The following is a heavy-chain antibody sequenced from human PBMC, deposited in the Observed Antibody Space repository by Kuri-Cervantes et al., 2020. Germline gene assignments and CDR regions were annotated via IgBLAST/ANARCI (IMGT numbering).Heavy chain of an antibody. Sequence: SETLSLTCTVSGGSISSYYWSWIRQPAGKGLEWIGRIYTSGSTNYNPSLKSRVTISVDKSKNQFSLKLSSVTAADTAVYYCARRNTVVRGVITYMDVWGKGTTVTVSS. J-gene: IGHJ6*03. CDR1: GGSISSYY. CDR2: IYTSGST. CDR3: ARRNTVVRGVITYMDV. D-gene: IGHD3-10*01. V-gene: IGHV4-4*07.